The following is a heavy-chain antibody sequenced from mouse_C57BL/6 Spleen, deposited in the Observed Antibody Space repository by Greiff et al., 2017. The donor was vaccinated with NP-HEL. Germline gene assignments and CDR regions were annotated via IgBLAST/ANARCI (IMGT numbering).Heavy chain of an antibody. Sequence: EVKLVESGGGLVQPKGSLKLSCAASGFSFNTYAMNWVRQAPGKGLEWVARIRSKSNNYATYYADSVKDRFTISRDDSESMLYLQMNNLKTEDTAMYYCVREALYDGYDGGFAYWGQGTLVTVSA. CDR2: IRSKSNNYAT. D-gene: IGHD2-3*01. CDR3: VREALYDGYDGGFAY. J-gene: IGHJ3*01. CDR1: GFSFNTYA. V-gene: IGHV10-1*01.